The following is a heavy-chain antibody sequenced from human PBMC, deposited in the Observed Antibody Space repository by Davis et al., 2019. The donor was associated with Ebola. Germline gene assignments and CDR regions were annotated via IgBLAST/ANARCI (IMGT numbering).Heavy chain of an antibody. V-gene: IGHV3-23*01. CDR2: LGTSADT. Sequence: GESLKISCEDSGFMFSTYVMSWVRQAPGKGLEWVSTLGTSADTYYADSVKGRFTISRDNSKNTLYLQMNGLRVEDTAIYYCAKDTSNIWFDIWGQGTNVTVSS. CDR3: AKDTSNIWFDI. CDR1: GFMFSTYV. D-gene: IGHD1-26*01. J-gene: IGHJ3*02.